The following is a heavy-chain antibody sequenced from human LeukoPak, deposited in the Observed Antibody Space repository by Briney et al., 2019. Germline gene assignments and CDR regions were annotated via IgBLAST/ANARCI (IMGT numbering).Heavy chain of an antibody. CDR1: GYTFTGYY. CDR3: ARVHSGYDFSY. CDR2: INPSSGGT. Sequence: ASVKVSCKAFGYTFTGYYIHWVRQAPGQGLEWMGWINPSSGGTNYAQNFQGRVTMTRDTSISTAYMDLSRLRSDDTAVYYCARVHSGYDFSYWGQGTLVTVSS. V-gene: IGHV1-2*02. J-gene: IGHJ4*02. D-gene: IGHD3-3*01.